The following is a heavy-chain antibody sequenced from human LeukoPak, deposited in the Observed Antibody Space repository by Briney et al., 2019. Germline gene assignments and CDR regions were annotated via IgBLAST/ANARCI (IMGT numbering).Heavy chain of an antibody. CDR2: MNPNRGNT. CDR3: AREKWHSSSGELRGMDV. Sequence: ASVKVSCKASGYTFTSYDINWVRQATGQGLEWMGWMNPNRGNTGYAQKFQGRVTMTRNTSISTAYMELSSLRSEDTAVYYCAREKWHSSSGELRGMDVWGQGTTVTVSS. V-gene: IGHV1-8*01. J-gene: IGHJ6*02. CDR1: GYTFTSYD. D-gene: IGHD5-24*01.